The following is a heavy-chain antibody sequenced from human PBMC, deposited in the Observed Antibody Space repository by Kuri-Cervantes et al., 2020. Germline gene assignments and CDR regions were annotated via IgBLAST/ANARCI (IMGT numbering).Heavy chain of an antibody. CDR2: IHHSGST. CDR3: ARQGGESYYYYMDV. J-gene: IGHJ6*03. V-gene: IGHV4-38-2*01. D-gene: IGHD3-16*01. Sequence: SETLSLTCAVSGYSISSGYYWGWIRQPPGKGLEWIGSIHHSGSTYYNPSLKSRVSISLDTSKNQFSLMLSSVTAADTAMYYCARQGGESYYYYMDVWGKGTTVTVSS. CDR1: GYSISSGYY.